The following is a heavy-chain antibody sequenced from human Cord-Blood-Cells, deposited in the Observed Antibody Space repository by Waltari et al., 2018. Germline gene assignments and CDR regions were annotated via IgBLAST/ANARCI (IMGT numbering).Heavy chain of an antibody. J-gene: IGHJ4*02. D-gene: IGHD3-3*01. V-gene: IGHV3-23*01. CDR2: ISGSGGSK. CDR3: AKDQNYDFWSGYYTGDY. CDR1: GFTFSSYA. Sequence: EVQLLESGGGLVQPGGSLRLSCAASGFTFSSYAMSWVRQAPGKGLEWVSAISGSGGSKYYADSVKGRFTISRDNSKNTLYLQMNSLRAEDTAVYYCAKDQNYDFWSGYYTGDYWGQGTLVTVSS.